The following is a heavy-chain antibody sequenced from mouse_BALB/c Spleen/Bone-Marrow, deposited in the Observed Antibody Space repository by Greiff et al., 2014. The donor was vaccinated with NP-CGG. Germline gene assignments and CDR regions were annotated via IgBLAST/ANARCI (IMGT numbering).Heavy chain of an antibody. J-gene: IGHJ4*01. D-gene: IGHD1-3*01. CDR1: GFNIKDTF. CDR2: IDPANGIT. V-gene: IGHV14-3*02. Sequence: VQLQQSGAELVKPGASVKLSCTASGFNIKDTFMHWMKQRPEQGLEWNGRIDPANGITKYDPKFQGKATITTDTSSNTAYLQHSSLTSEDTAVYYCASSDNYEGGAMDYWGQGTSVTVSS. CDR3: ASSDNYEGGAMDY.